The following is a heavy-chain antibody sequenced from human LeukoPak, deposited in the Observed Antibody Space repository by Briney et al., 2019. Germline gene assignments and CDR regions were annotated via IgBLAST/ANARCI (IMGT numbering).Heavy chain of an antibody. CDR1: GFTFSSYW. J-gene: IGHJ4*02. Sequence: GGSLRLSCAASGFTFSSYWMSWVRQAPGKGLEWVAHIKQDGSEKYYVDSVKGRFTISRDNAKNSLYLQMNSLRAEDTAVYYCARVSYYYDSSGYQATPVDYWGQGTLVTVSS. D-gene: IGHD3-22*01. CDR3: ARVSYYYDSSGYQATPVDY. CDR2: IKQDGSEK. V-gene: IGHV3-7*01.